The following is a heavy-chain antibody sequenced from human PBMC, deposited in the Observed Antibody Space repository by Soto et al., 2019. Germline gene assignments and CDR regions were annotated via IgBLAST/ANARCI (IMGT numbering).Heavy chain of an antibody. CDR3: ARGDNYYAMDV. Sequence: HVQLVESGGGVVQPGRSLRLSCSASGFSLSNYFMHWVRQAPGKGLEWVAIISYDGSNKHYADSVKGRFTISNDNSKNTLYVQMNGLRAEDTAVYRCARGDNYYAMDVWGQGTTVTVSS. CDR1: GFSLSNYF. D-gene: IGHD2-15*01. V-gene: IGHV3-30-3*01. CDR2: ISYDGSNK. J-gene: IGHJ6*02.